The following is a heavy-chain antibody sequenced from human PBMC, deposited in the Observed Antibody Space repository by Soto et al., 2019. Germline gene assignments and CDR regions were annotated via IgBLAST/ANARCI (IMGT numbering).Heavy chain of an antibody. CDR1: GSRFSNYV. V-gene: IGHV1-69*06. CDR2: IIPIFNSP. D-gene: IGHD2-2*02. CDR3: AREGRGKKAGYNGLVSLGY. J-gene: IGHJ4*02. Sequence: QVQLVQSGAEVKTPGSSLKVSCKVSGSRFSNYVISWVRQAPGHGLEWLGRIIPIFNSPKYAQRFQGRVTITADKSTSTASLELSSLRSDDTAVYYCAREGRGKKAGYNGLVSLGYWGQGTLVTVSS.